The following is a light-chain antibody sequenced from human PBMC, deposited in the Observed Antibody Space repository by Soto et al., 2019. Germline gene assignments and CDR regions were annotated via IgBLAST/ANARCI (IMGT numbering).Light chain of an antibody. CDR3: CSYAGNSLWV. CDR2: DVS. CDR1: SSDVGGYNY. V-gene: IGLV2-11*01. Sequence: QSALTQPRSVSGSPGQSVTISCTGTSSDVGGYNYVSWNQQHPGKAPKLVIYDVSKRPSGVPDRFSGSKSGNTASLTISGLQAEDEADYYCCSYAGNSLWVFGGGTKLTVL. J-gene: IGLJ3*02.